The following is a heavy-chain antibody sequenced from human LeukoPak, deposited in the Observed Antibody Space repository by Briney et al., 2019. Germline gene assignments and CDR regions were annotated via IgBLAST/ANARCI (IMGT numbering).Heavy chain of an antibody. CDR1: GFTFSSYA. D-gene: IGHD4-17*01. V-gene: IGHV3-23*01. Sequence: GGSLRLSCAASGFTFSSYATSWVRQAPGKGLEWVSAISGSGGSTYYADSVKGRFTISRDNSKNTLYLQMNSLRAEDTAVYYCARSLVRSYYYGMDVWGQGTTVTVSS. J-gene: IGHJ6*02. CDR3: ARSLVRSYYYGMDV. CDR2: ISGSGGST.